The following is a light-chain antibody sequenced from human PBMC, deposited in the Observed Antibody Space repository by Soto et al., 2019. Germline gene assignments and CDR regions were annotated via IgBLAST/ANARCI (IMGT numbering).Light chain of an antibody. Sequence: EIVFTQSPVTLSLSPGERSTLSCMSSQSVSNNYLAWYQQKPGQAPRLLIYGASNRATGVPDRFSGGGSGTDFTLTISRVEPEDFAVYYRQQYGSSPSWTFGQGTKVDNK. CDR1: QSVSNNY. CDR3: QQYGSSPSWT. V-gene: IGKV3-20*01. J-gene: IGKJ1*01. CDR2: GAS.